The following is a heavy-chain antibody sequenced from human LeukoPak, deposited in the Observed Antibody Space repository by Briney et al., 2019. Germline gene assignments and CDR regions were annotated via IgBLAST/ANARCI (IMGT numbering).Heavy chain of an antibody. Sequence: SVKVSCKASGGTFSRYAISWVRQAPGQGLEWMGGTIPIFGTANYAQKFQGRVTITADESTSTAYMELSSLRSEDTAVYYCARGYCSGGSCYSNWFDPWGQGTLVTVSS. D-gene: IGHD2-15*01. J-gene: IGHJ5*02. CDR3: ARGYCSGGSCYSNWFDP. V-gene: IGHV1-69*01. CDR2: TIPIFGTA. CDR1: GGTFSRYA.